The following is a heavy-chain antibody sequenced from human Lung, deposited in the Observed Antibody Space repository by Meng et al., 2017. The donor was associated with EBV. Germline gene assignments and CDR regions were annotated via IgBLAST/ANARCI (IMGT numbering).Heavy chain of an antibody. J-gene: IGHJ4*02. CDR3: AIDQISEWDFYDY. CDR1: GRSVSNDSLF. D-gene: IGHD2/OR15-2a*01. Sequence: QAARPSRVTPSETLSPTCTVSGRSVSNDSLFWSWILQPPGKGLEWIGYVYYTGSTNYNPSLKSRVTISVDTSKNQFSLKLNYVTAADTAVYYCAIDQISEWDFYDYWGQGILVTVSS. V-gene: IGHV4-61*01. CDR2: VYYTGST.